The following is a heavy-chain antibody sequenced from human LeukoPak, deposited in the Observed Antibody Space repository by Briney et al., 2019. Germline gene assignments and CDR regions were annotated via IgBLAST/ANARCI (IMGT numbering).Heavy chain of an antibody. CDR1: GYTFTSYG. D-gene: IGHD3-3*01. Sequence: ASVKVSCKASGYTFTSYGISWVRQAPGQGLEWMGWISAFNGNTHYAQTLQGRVTTTTDTSTTTPNMGLRSLRSDDTAVYYCARHFGVVILGGRVDPWGQGTLVTVSS. CDR2: ISAFNGNT. V-gene: IGHV1-18*01. CDR3: ARHFGVVILGGRVDP. J-gene: IGHJ5*02.